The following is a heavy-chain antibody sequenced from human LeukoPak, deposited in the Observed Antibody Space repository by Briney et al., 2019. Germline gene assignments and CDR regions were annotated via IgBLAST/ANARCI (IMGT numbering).Heavy chain of an antibody. Sequence: ETLSLTCTVSGGSISSSSYYWGWIRQPPGKGLEWVSAISAGGASTFDADSVKGRFTISSDNSKNTLYLQMNSLRAEDTAVYYCAKFDRTATYFDYWGQGTLVTVSS. V-gene: IGHV3-23*01. CDR1: GGSISSSSYY. CDR3: AKFDRTATYFDY. CDR2: ISAGGAST. D-gene: IGHD2-21*02. J-gene: IGHJ4*02.